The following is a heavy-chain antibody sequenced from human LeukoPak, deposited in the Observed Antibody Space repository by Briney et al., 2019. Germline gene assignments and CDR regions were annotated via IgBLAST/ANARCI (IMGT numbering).Heavy chain of an antibody. CDR2: IYYSGST. V-gene: IGHV4-59*08. CDR1: GGSISSYY. Sequence: SDTLSLTCTVSGGSISSYYWSWIRQPPGKGLEWIGYIYYSGSTNYNPSLKSRVTISVDTSKNQFSLKLTSVTAADTAVYYRARHIRGYSYGPFDYWGQGSLVTVSS. J-gene: IGHJ4*02. CDR3: ARHIRGYSYGPFDY. D-gene: IGHD5-18*01.